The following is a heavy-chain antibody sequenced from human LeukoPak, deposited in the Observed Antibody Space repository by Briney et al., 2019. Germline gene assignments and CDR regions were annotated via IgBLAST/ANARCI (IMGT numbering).Heavy chain of an antibody. D-gene: IGHD3-10*01. Sequence: PGGTLRLSCAASGFTLSSYGMSWVRQAPGKGLEWVSAISASGGHTYYADSVKGRFAISRDNSKNTLYLQMNSLRAEDTAVYYCARGGRDPYYYGSGSYYNLDYWGQGTLVTVSS. CDR3: ARGGRDPYYYGSGSYYNLDY. CDR1: GFTLSSYG. V-gene: IGHV3-23*01. J-gene: IGHJ4*02. CDR2: ISASGGHT.